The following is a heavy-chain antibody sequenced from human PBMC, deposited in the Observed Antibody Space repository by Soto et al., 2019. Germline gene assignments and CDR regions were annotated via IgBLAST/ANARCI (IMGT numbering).Heavy chain of an antibody. CDR1: GFTFSNAW. Sequence: GESLKISCADSGFTFSNAWMSWVRKDPGKGLEWVGRIKSKTDGGTTDYAAPVKGRFTISRDDSKNTLYLQMNSLKTEDTAVYYCTTVGYSYGLDAFDIWGQGTMVTVSS. J-gene: IGHJ3*02. D-gene: IGHD5-18*01. V-gene: IGHV3-15*01. CDR3: TTVGYSYGLDAFDI. CDR2: IKSKTDGGTT.